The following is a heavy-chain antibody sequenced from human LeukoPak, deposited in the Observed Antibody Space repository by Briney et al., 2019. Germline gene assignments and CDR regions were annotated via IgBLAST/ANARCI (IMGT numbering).Heavy chain of an antibody. CDR3: ARIYYDSSGYRLFDY. Sequence: GGSLRLSCAASGFTFRRYWMSWARQASGKGLEWVANIKEEGNEKYYVDSVKGRFTVSRDNAKNSLYLQMNSLRAEDTAVYYCARIYYDSSGYRLFDYWGQGTLVTVSS. CDR2: IKEEGNEK. CDR1: GFTFRRYW. D-gene: IGHD3-22*01. J-gene: IGHJ4*02. V-gene: IGHV3-7*02.